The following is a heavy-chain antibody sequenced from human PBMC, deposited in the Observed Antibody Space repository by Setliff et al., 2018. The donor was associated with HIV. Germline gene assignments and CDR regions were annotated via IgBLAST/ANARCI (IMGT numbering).Heavy chain of an antibody. D-gene: IGHD2-2*01. CDR2: INHSGST. J-gene: IGHJ5*02. Sequence: SETLSLTCAVYGGSFSGYYWGWIRQPPGKGLEWIGEINHSGSTNYNPSLKSRVTISVDTSKNQFSLKLTSVTAADTAVYYCARGPVVVIPAPRWRWFDPWGRGTLVTVSS. V-gene: IGHV4-34*01. CDR1: GGSFSGYY. CDR3: ARGPVVVIPAPRWRWFDP.